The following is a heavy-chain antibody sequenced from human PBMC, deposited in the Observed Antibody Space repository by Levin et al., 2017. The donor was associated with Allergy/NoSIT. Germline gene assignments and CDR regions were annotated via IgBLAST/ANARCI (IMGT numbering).Heavy chain of an antibody. CDR3: ARGGFGANDLSSGIDN. CDR1: GGSFSGYY. Sequence: SQTLSLTCAVYGGSFSGYYWSWIRQPPGRGLEWIGEINHSGSTNYNPSLKSRVTISVDTSKNQFSLKLSSVTAADTAVYYCARGGFGANDLSSGIDNWGQGTLVTVSS. CDR2: INHSGST. V-gene: IGHV4-34*01. D-gene: IGHD3-10*01. J-gene: IGHJ4*02.